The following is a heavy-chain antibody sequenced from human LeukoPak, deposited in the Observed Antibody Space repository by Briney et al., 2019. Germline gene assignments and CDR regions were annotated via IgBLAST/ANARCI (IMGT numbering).Heavy chain of an antibody. D-gene: IGHD2-15*01. CDR2: ISPKGDET. V-gene: IGHV1-2*02. J-gene: IGHJ4*02. CDR1: GYNFGGYY. CDR3: ARGDMYFQDSSYRSLDH. Sequence: ASVKVSCESSGYNFGGYYIHWVRQVPGLGLEWMGWISPKGDETKYAQKFQGRLTVTRDTSISTTYMVLSGPRSDDTAVYYCARGDMYFQDSSYRSLDHWGQGTLVTVSS.